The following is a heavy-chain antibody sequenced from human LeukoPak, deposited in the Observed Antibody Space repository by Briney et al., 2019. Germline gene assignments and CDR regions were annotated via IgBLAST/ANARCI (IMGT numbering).Heavy chain of an antibody. D-gene: IGHD6-19*01. CDR1: GGSISSSSYY. J-gene: IGHJ4*02. CDR3: ARDFRGQWLVRGFDY. V-gene: IGHV4-39*07. Sequence: SETLSLTCTVSGGSISSSSYYWGWIRQPPGKGLEWIGSIYYSGSTYYNPSLKSRVTISVDTSKNQFSLKLSSVTAADTAVYYCARDFRGQWLVRGFDYWGQGTLVTVSS. CDR2: IYYSGST.